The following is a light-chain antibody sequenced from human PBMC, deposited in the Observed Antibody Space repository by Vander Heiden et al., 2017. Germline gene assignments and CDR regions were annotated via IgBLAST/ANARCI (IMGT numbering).Light chain of an antibody. CDR2: LGS. J-gene: IGKJ3*01. CDR3: MQALQTPFT. V-gene: IGKV2-28*01. CDR1: QSLLHSNGYNY. Sequence: DIVMTQSPLSLPVTTGEPASISCRSSQSLLHSNGYNYLDWYLQKPGQSPQLLIYLGSNRASGVPDRFSGSGSGTDFTLKISRVEAEDVGVYYCMQALQTPFTFGPGTKVDI.